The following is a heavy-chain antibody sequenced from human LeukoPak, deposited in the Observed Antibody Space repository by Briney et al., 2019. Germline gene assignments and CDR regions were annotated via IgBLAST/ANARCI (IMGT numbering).Heavy chain of an antibody. V-gene: IGHV5-51*01. CDR3: ARRIHSGSSGFDI. Sequence: GXSLQISCKGSGYNFTTYWIGWVRQLPGKGLEWMGIIYPGDSDTGYSPSLQGQVTISADNSISPTYLQWSSLKASDTGMYYCARRIHSGSSGFDIWGQGTMVTVSS. CDR2: IYPGDSDT. CDR1: GYNFTTYW. J-gene: IGHJ3*02. D-gene: IGHD1-26*01.